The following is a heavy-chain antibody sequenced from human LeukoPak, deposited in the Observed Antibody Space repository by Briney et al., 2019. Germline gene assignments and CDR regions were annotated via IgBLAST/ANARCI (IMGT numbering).Heavy chain of an antibody. J-gene: IGHJ4*02. Sequence: AGGSLRLSCAASGFTLSEYTMHWVRQAPGKGLEWVASTSYDGSKKYYADSVRGRFTISRDNSKNSLYLQMNSLRAEDTAVYYCATGKAAGTWGQGTLVTVSS. CDR2: TSYDGSKK. D-gene: IGHD6-13*01. CDR3: ATGKAAGT. V-gene: IGHV3-30*04. CDR1: GFTLSEYT.